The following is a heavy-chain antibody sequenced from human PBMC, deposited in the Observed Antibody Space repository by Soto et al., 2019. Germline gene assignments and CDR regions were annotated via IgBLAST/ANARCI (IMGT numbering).Heavy chain of an antibody. J-gene: IGHJ3*02. CDR3: ARLSADLRITMIDI. Sequence: QLQLQESGPGLVKPSETLSLTCTVSGGSISSSSYYWGWIRQPPGKGLEWIGSIYYSGSTYYNPSLKSRVTISVDTSKNQFSLKLSSVTAADTAVYYCARLSADLRITMIDIWGQGTMVTVSS. CDR2: IYYSGST. D-gene: IGHD3-22*01. CDR1: GGSISSSSYY. V-gene: IGHV4-39*01.